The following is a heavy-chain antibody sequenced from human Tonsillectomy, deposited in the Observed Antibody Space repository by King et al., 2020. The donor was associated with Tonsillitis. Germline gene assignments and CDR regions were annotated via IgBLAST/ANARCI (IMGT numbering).Heavy chain of an antibody. V-gene: IGHV4-39*07. CDR1: GGSISSSSYY. D-gene: IGHD4-17*01. Sequence: QLQESGPGLVKPSETLSLTCTVSGGSISSSSYYWGWIRQPPGQGLEWIGSIYYSGSTYYNPSLKSRVTISVDTSKNQFSLKLSSVTAADTAVYYCATRLNDYGDYGVDVWGQGTLVTVSS. J-gene: IGHJ4*02. CDR2: IYYSGST. CDR3: ATRLNDYGDYGVDV.